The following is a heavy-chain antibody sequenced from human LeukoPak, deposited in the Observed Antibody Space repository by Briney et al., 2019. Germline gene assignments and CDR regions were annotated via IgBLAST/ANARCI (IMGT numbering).Heavy chain of an antibody. D-gene: IGHD2/OR15-2a*01. CDR2: VYHSGRT. CDR1: GGSIRPNY. Sequence: PSETLSLTCTVSGGSIRPNYWSWIRQAPQKGLEWIGYVYHSGRTNVGPSLKSRVTISVDMSQNQISLKLTSVTAADTALFYLAKMGGHFYASSIYAPNWFAHWGKGSRVTVSS. CDR3: AKMGGHFYASSIYAPNWFAH. V-gene: IGHV4-59*01. J-gene: IGHJ5*02.